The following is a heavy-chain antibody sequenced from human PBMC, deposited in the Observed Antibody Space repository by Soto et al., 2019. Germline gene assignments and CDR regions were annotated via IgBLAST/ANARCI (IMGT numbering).Heavy chain of an antibody. Sequence: SETLSLTCNMSGDSYSISTYSWSWIRQPPGKALQWIGFIYQSGVTSHNPSLASRVSISLDRSNNQCSLKLKSVTAADTAVYFCAGMPYTSGLRFDPWGPGTLVTVSS. CDR3: AGMPYTSGLRFDP. CDR1: GDSYSISTYS. D-gene: IGHD6-19*01. V-gene: IGHV4-30-2*01. CDR2: IYQSGVT. J-gene: IGHJ5*02.